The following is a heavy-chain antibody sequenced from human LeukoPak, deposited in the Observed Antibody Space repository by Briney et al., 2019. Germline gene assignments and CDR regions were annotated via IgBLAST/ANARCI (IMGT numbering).Heavy chain of an antibody. J-gene: IGHJ6*03. Sequence: MSSETLSLTCVVYGGSFSGYYWSWIRQPPGKVLEWIGEINHSGSTNYNPSLKSRVTISVDTSKNQFSLKLSSVTAADTAVYYCARETSQKGAHYMDVWGKGTTVAISS. V-gene: IGHV4-34*01. CDR2: INHSGST. CDR1: GGSFSGYY. CDR3: ARETSQKGAHYMDV. D-gene: IGHD3-16*01.